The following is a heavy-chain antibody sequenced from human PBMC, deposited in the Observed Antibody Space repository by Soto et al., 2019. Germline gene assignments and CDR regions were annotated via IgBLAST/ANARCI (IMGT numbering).Heavy chain of an antibody. Sequence: GESLKISCKASGYNFTNYWNSWVRQLPGKGLEGMVSINPSASYSQHSTSFPGHMTNSVDKSSSSPYLQWNSLKATAYTIYYCARYVPVVGDIRGKPYFDYWGQGTLVTVSS. CDR1: GYNFTNYW. CDR3: ARYVPVVGDIRGKPYFDY. CDR2: INPSASYS. D-gene: IGHD2-8*02. V-gene: IGHV5-10-1*01. J-gene: IGHJ4*02.